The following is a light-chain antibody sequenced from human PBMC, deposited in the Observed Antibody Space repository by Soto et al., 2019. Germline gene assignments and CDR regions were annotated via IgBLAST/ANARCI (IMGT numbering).Light chain of an antibody. CDR3: QQYNNWPPLT. CDR2: GAS. Sequence: EVVMTQSPATLSVSPGERATLSCRASQSVINNLAWYQLKPGQAPRLLIYGASTRATGIPARFSGGGSGTEFTLTISSLQSEDFAVYYCQQYNNWPPLTFGGGTKVDIK. V-gene: IGKV3-15*01. J-gene: IGKJ4*01. CDR1: QSVINN.